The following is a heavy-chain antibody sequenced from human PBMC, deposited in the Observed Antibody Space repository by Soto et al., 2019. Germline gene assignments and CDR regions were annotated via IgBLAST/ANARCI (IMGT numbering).Heavy chain of an antibody. CDR3: AGRCDGTNCLAHFDY. D-gene: IGHD2-2*01. CDR1: GVTFNNYV. CDR2: IIPIFGTP. J-gene: IGHJ4*02. V-gene: IGHV1-69*06. Sequence: SVKVSCKASGVTFNNYVINWVRQAPGQGLEWMAGIIPIFGTPNYAQKFQGRVTITADKSTSTAYMELNSLRSEDTAVYYCAGRCDGTNCLAHFDYWGQGTLVTVSS.